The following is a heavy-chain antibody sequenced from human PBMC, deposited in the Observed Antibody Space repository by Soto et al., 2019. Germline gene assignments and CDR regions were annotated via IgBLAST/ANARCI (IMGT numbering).Heavy chain of an antibody. D-gene: IGHD6-13*01. CDR1: GFSLSTSGMC. Sequence: SGPTLVNPTQTLTLTCTFSGFSLSTSGMCVSWIRQPPGKALEWLARIDWDDDKYYSTSLKTRLTISKDTSKNQVVLTMTNMDPVDTATYDCARTDSSSWNFDFWGQGTLVTVSS. CDR2: IDWDDDK. J-gene: IGHJ4*02. CDR3: ARTDSSSWNFDF. V-gene: IGHV2-70*11.